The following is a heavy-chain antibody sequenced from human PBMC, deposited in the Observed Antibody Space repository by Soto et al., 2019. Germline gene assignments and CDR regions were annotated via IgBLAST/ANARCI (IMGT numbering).Heavy chain of an antibody. CDR2: MSYDGSDT. CDR3: TIVRVADSALDH. Sequence: GSLRLSCVGSGFIFSNNGMHWVRQTPGKGLEWVAFMSYDGSDTFYADSVKGRFTISRDNSKNTLFLHMSNLRAEDTAMYYGTIVRVADSALDHWGQGTLVTVSS. CDR1: GFIFSNNG. D-gene: IGHD3-10*02. V-gene: IGHV3-30*02. J-gene: IGHJ4*02.